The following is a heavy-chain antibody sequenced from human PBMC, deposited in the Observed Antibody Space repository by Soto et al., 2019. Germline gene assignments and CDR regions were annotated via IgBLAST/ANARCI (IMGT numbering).Heavy chain of an antibody. J-gene: IGHJ6*04. V-gene: IGHV3-23*01. CDR2: ISGSGGST. CDR1: GFTFSSYA. Sequence: SGGSLRLSCAASGFTFSSYAMSWVRQAPGKGLEWVSAISGSGGSTYYADSVKGRFTISRDNSKNTLYLQMNSLRAEDTAVYYCAKSLIVVVVPAATDVWGKGTTVTVSS. CDR3: AKSLIVVVVPAATDV. D-gene: IGHD2-2*01.